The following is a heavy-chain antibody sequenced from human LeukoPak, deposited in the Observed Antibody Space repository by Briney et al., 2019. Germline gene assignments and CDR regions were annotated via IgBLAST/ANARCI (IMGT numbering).Heavy chain of an antibody. CDR2: IKQDGSEK. J-gene: IGHJ3*02. CDR3: ARASIAAAGDGFDI. CDR1: GFTFSSYW. Sequence: GGSLRLSCAASGFTFSSYWMSWVRQAPGKGLEWVANIKQDGSEKYYVNSVKGRFTISRDNAKNSLYLQMNSLRAEDTAVYYCARASIAAAGDGFDIWGQGTMVTVSS. V-gene: IGHV3-7*01. D-gene: IGHD6-13*01.